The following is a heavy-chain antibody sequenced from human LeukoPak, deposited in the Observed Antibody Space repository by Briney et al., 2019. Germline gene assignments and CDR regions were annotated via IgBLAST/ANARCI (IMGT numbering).Heavy chain of an antibody. CDR3: AKEHDFWSGYGDY. V-gene: IGHV3-73*01. D-gene: IGHD3-3*01. J-gene: IGHJ4*02. CDR2: IRSKANSYAT. CDR1: GFTFSGSA. Sequence: GGSLRLSCAASGFTFSGSAMHWVRQASGKGLEWVGRIRSKANSYATAYAASVKGRFTISRDNSKNTLYLQMNSLRAEDTAVYYCAKEHDFWSGYGDYWGQGTLVTVSS.